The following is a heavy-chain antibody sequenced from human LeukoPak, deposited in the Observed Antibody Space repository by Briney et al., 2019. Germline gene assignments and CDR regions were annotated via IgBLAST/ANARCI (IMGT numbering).Heavy chain of an antibody. D-gene: IGHD3-3*01. V-gene: IGHV3-48*04. Sequence: PGGSLRLSCAASGFTFSTYSMNWVRQAPGKGLEWISYISSSGNTIYYADSVKGRFTISRDNAKNSLYLQMSSLRAEETAVYYCARGGPPYDFWSGPRFDYWGQGSLVTVSS. CDR1: GFTFSTYS. J-gene: IGHJ4*02. CDR2: ISSSGNTI. CDR3: ARGGPPYDFWSGPRFDY.